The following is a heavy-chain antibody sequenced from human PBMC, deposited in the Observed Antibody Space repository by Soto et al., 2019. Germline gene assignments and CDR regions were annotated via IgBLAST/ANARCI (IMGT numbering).Heavy chain of an antibody. V-gene: IGHV4-39*01. CDR1: GGSISSTTHY. CDR3: ARLGTMVLYFDY. CDR2: IYYSGTT. J-gene: IGHJ4*02. Sequence: SETLSLTCSVSGGSISSTTHYWVWIRQPPGKGLEWIGSIYYSGTTYYNPSLKSRVTISVDTSKNQFSLKLSSVTAADTAVYYCARLGTMVLYFDYWGQGALVTVSS. D-gene: IGHD3-10*01.